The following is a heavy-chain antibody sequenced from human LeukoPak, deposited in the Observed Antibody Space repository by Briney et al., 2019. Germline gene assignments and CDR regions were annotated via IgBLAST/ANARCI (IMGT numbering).Heavy chain of an antibody. CDR1: GFTFSSYW. J-gene: IGHJ3*02. V-gene: IGHV3-74*01. Sequence: GGSLRLSCAASGFTFSSYWMHWVRQAPGKGLVWVSRINTDGSSTSYADSVKGRFTISRDNAKNTLYLQMNSLRAEDTAVYYCARVSMSEVDAFDIWGQGTMVTVSS. CDR3: ARVSMSEVDAFDI. CDR2: INTDGSST.